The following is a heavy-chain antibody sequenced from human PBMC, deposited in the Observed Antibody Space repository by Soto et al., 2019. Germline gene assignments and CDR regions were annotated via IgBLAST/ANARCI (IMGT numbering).Heavy chain of an antibody. D-gene: IGHD3-10*01. CDR2: INHSGST. Sequence: SETLSLTCAVYGGSLSGYYWSWIRQPPGKGLEWIGEINHSGSTNYNPSLKSRVTISVDTSKNQFSLKLSSVTAADTAVYYCARGAGSHRLDYYGMDVWGQGTTVTVSS. V-gene: IGHV4-34*01. CDR1: GGSLSGYY. J-gene: IGHJ6*02. CDR3: ARGAGSHRLDYYGMDV.